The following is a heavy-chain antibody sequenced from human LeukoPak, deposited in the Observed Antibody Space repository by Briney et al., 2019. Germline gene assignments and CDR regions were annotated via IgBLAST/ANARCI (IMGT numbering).Heavy chain of an antibody. CDR3: ARRYYGSGSYSD. Sequence: SETLSLTCAVYGGSFSGYYWSWIRQPPGKGLEWIGEINHSGSTNYNPSLKSRVTISVDTSKNQFSLKLSSVTAADTAVYYCARRYYGSGSYSDWGQGTLVIVSS. D-gene: IGHD3-10*01. CDR1: GGSFSGYY. CDR2: INHSGST. V-gene: IGHV4-34*01. J-gene: IGHJ4*02.